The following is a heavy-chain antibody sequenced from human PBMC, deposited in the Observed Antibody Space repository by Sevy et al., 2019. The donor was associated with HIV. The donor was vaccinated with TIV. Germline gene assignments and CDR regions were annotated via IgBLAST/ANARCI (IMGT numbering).Heavy chain of an antibody. Sequence: ASVKVSCKVSGYPLTELSMHWVRQAPGKGLEWMGGFDPEDGETIYAQKFQGRVTMTEDTSTDTAYMELSSLRSEDTAVYYCATAEDYYDSIIMQGDQYGMDVWGQGTTVTVSS. J-gene: IGHJ6*02. V-gene: IGHV1-24*01. CDR2: FDPEDGET. CDR3: ATAEDYYDSIIMQGDQYGMDV. D-gene: IGHD3-22*01. CDR1: GYPLTELS.